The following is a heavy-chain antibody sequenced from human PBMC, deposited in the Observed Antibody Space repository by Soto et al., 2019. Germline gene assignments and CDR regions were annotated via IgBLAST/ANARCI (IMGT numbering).Heavy chain of an antibody. J-gene: IGHJ6*02. CDR3: ARWTVKGGYYYGMDV. Sequence: LCLTCTVSGGSVSSGSYYWSWIRQPPGKGLEWIGYIYHSGGTNYNPSLKSRVTISVDTSKNQFSLKLSSVTAADTAVYYCARWTVKGGYYYGMDVWGQGTRVTVSS. CDR2: IYHSGGT. CDR1: GGSVSSGSYY. V-gene: IGHV4-61*01. D-gene: IGHD4-17*01.